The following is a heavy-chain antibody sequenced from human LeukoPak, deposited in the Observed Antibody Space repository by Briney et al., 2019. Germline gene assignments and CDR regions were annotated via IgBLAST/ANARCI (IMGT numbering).Heavy chain of an antibody. CDR3: ARHLGVFYDILTGYYNPNWFDP. Sequence: SETLSLTCTVSGGSISSYYWSWIRQPPGKGLEWIGYIYYSGSTYYNPSLKSRVTISVDTSKNQFSLKLSSVTAADTAVYYCARHLGVFYDILTGYYNPNWFDPWGQGTLVTVSS. D-gene: IGHD3-9*01. J-gene: IGHJ5*02. V-gene: IGHV4-59*04. CDR1: GGSISSYY. CDR2: IYYSGST.